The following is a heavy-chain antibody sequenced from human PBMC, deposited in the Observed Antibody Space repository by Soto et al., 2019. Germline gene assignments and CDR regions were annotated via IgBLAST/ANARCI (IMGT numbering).Heavy chain of an antibody. CDR3: ARDYDYVWGSYRVDYYYFGMDV. V-gene: IGHV1-3*01. CDR1: GYTFTSYA. Sequence: GASVKVSCKASGYTFTSYALHWVRQAPGQRLEWMGWINAGNGDTKYSQKFQGRVTITRDTPASTAYMELSSLRSEDTAVYYCARDYDYVWGSYRVDYYYFGMDVWGQGTTVTVSS. J-gene: IGHJ6*02. D-gene: IGHD3-16*02. CDR2: INAGNGDT.